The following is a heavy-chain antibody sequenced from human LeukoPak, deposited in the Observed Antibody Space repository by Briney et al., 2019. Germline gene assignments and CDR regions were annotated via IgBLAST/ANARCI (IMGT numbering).Heavy chain of an antibody. CDR2: IYYSGST. J-gene: IGHJ6*03. Sequence: SETLSLTCTVSGGSISDYYWNWIRQPPGKGLEWIGYIYYSGSTTYNPSLKSRVTMSVDTAKNQFSLKLRSVTAADTAIYYCARGDFCSKSNCYLRPMDVWGKGTTVTVSS. V-gene: IGHV4-59*01. CDR3: ARGDFCSKSNCYLRPMDV. D-gene: IGHD3-3*01. CDR1: GGSISDYY.